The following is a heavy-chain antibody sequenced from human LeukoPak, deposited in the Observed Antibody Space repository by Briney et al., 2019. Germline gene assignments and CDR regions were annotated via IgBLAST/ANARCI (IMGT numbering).Heavy chain of an antibody. J-gene: IGHJ4*02. CDR1: GFTFSSYG. D-gene: IGHD4-17*01. CDR3: ARDIADGDYGRAFDY. Sequence: GRSLRLSCVASGFTFSSYGMHWVRQAPGKGLEWVAVISYDGSNKFHADSVKGRFTISRDNAKNSLYLQMNSLRAEDTAMYHCARDIADGDYGRAFDYWGQGTLVTVSS. CDR2: ISYDGSNK. V-gene: IGHV3-30*03.